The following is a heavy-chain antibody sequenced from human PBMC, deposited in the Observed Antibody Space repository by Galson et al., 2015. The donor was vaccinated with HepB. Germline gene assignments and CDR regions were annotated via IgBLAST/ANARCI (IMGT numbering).Heavy chain of an antibody. CDR1: GDSVSSDTAA. J-gene: IGHJ6*02. CDR2: TYYRSKWDN. CDR3: ASGHCTSTSCSLWGDFYYSMDV. Sequence: CAISGDSVSSDTAAWNWIRQSPSRGLEWLGRTYYRSKWDNDCAVSVKSRISINPDTSKNQFSLQLNSVTPEDTAVYYCASGHCTSTSCSLWGDFYYSMDVWGQGTTVTVSS. D-gene: IGHD2-2*01. V-gene: IGHV6-1*01.